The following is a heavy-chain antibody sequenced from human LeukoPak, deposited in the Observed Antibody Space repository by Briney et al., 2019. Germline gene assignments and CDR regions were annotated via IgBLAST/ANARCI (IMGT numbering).Heavy chain of an antibody. CDR1: GFIFTNYF. Sequence: GGSLRLSCAASGFIFTNYFMSWVRQAPGKGLEWVASIKHDGSEKYYVDSVRGRFTISRDNTMNSLYLQMSSLRDEDTAVYYCARARASGRSGFDYWGQGTLVTVSS. V-gene: IGHV3-7*01. D-gene: IGHD2-15*01. CDR3: ARARASGRSGFDY. J-gene: IGHJ4*02. CDR2: IKHDGSEK.